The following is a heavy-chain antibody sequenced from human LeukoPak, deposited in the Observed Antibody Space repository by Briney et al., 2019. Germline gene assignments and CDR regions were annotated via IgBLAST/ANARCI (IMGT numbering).Heavy chain of an antibody. CDR1: GGSFSGYY. D-gene: IGHD4-17*01. V-gene: IGHV4-34*01. CDR3: ARRCVTVTTVLDFDY. Sequence: SETLSLTCAVYGGSFSGYYWSWIRQPPGKGLEWIGEINHSGSTNYNPSLKSRVTISVDTSKNQCSLKLSSVTAADTAVYYCARRCVTVTTVLDFDYWGQGTLVTVSS. J-gene: IGHJ4*02. CDR2: INHSGST.